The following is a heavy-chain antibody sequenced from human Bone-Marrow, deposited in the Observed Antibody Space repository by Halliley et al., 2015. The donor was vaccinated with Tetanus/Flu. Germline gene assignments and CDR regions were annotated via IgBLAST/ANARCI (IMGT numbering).Heavy chain of an antibody. V-gene: IGHV3-64D*06. Sequence: RLAPGKGLEYVSAISPDGRKTYYVDSVRGRFTISRDNSRNTVYLQMSNLSPEDTAVYYCTPFDYWGPGTLVTVSS. CDR2: ISPDGRKT. CDR3: TPFDY. J-gene: IGHJ4*02.